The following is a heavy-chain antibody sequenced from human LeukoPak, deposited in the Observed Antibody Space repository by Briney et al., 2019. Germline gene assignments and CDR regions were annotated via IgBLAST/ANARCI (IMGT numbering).Heavy chain of an antibody. V-gene: IGHV3-7*05. CDR2: IKGDGSEK. Sequence: PGGSLRLSCAASGFTFRNYWMIWVRQAPGKGLEWLGNIKGDGSEKRYADSVRGRFTNSRDNAQTSLYLQMNSLRAEDTAVYYCARASDPWLQLTWGQGTLVTVSS. CDR1: GFTFRNYW. J-gene: IGHJ5*02. CDR3: ARASDPWLQLT. D-gene: IGHD5-24*01.